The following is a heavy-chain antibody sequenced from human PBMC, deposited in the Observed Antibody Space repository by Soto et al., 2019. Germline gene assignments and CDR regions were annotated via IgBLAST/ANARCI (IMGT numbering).Heavy chain of an antibody. D-gene: IGHD1-26*01. Sequence: EVQLLESGGGLVQPGGSLRLSCAASGFTFSSYAMSWVRQAPGKGLEWVSVISGSGGSTYYADSVKSRFTISRDNSKNTLFLQMNSLRVEDTAVYYCAKDPGEIVGATSCFDDWGQGTLVTVSS. V-gene: IGHV3-23*01. CDR2: ISGSGGST. CDR1: GFTFSSYA. J-gene: IGHJ4*02. CDR3: AKDPGEIVGATSCFDD.